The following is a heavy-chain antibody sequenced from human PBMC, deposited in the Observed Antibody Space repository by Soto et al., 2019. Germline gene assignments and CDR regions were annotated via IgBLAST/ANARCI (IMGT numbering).Heavy chain of an antibody. D-gene: IGHD2-15*01. Sequence: EVQLVESGGGLVQSGGSLRLSCAASGITFSNYWMSWVRQAPGKGLEWVANIKQDGSEKNYVDSVKGRFTISRDNAKNSLYLQMNSLRAEDTAVYYCATESCSGGSCYSVAFDIWGQGTMVTVSS. CDR1: GITFSNYW. J-gene: IGHJ3*02. V-gene: IGHV3-7*03. CDR3: ATESCSGGSCYSVAFDI. CDR2: IKQDGSEK.